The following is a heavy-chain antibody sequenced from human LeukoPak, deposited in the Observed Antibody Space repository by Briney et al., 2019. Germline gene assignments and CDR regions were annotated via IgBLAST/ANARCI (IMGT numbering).Heavy chain of an antibody. D-gene: IGHD5-24*01. CDR2: INPNSGNT. CDR3: ARGQMRDGYNFDY. Sequence: ASVKVSCKASGYTFTGYYMHWVRQAPGQGLEWMGWINPNSGNTGYAQKFQGRVTITRNTSISTAYMELSSLRSEDTAVYYCARGQMRDGYNFDYWGQGTLVTVSS. CDR1: GYTFTGYY. V-gene: IGHV1-8*03. J-gene: IGHJ4*02.